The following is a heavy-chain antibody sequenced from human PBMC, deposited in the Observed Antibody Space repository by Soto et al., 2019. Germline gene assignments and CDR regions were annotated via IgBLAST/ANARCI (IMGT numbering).Heavy chain of an antibody. CDR1: GWSFSGYY. J-gene: IGHJ4*02. D-gene: IGHD6-13*01. Sequence: SDTLCLTCAVYGWSFSGYYWSWIRQHPGKGLEWVGNIYYNGSTYYSPSLKSRVTVWFDTSKNQFSLRLTSVTAADTAVYYCARYRISGSWSKFDYWGQGTRVTVSS. V-gene: IGHV4-59*06. CDR2: IYYNGST. CDR3: ARYRISGSWSKFDY.